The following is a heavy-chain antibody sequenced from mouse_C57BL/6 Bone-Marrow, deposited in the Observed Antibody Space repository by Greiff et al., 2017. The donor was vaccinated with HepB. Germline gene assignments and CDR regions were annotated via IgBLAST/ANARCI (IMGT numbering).Heavy chain of an antibody. V-gene: IGHV1-69*01. CDR3: ASDGYYPAWFAY. D-gene: IGHD2-3*01. J-gene: IGHJ3*01. CDR2: IDPSDSYT. Sequence: VKLQESGAELVMPGASVKLSCKASGYTFTSYWMHWVKQRPGQGLEWIGEIDPSDSYTNYNQKFKGKSTLTVDKSSSTAYMQLSSLTSEDSAVYYCASDGYYPAWFAYWGQGTLVTVSA. CDR1: GYTFTSYW.